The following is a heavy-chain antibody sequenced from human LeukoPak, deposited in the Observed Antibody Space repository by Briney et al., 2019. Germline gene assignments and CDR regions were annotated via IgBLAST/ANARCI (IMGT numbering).Heavy chain of an antibody. CDR2: INQDGSGK. CDR1: GFTFTSYW. CDR3: ARRNLFDY. V-gene: IGHV3-7*01. J-gene: IGHJ4*02. Sequence: GGSLRLSCAASGFTFTSYWMNWVRQAPGKGLEWVAGINQDGSGKYYVDSVKGRFTISRDNAKNSLYLQMNSLRADDTAVYYCARRNLFDYWGQRTLVTVSS.